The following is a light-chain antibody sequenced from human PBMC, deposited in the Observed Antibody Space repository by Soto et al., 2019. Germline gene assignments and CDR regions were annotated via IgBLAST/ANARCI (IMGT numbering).Light chain of an antibody. J-gene: IGKJ3*01. V-gene: IGKV3-15*01. Sequence: EIVMTQSPVTLSVSPGERATLSCRASQSVGRNLAWYQQKPGQAPRLLIYDASNRATGIPARFSGSGSGTEFTLIISSLQSEDFAVYYCQQFKRWPPVFGPGTTVDIK. CDR2: DAS. CDR3: QQFKRWPPV. CDR1: QSVGRN.